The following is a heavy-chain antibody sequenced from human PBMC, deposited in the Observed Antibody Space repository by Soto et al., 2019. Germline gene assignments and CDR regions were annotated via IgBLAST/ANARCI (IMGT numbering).Heavy chain of an antibody. Sequence: GGSLRLSCAASGFTFSSYAMSWVRQAPGKGLEWVSAISGSGGSTYYADSVKGRFTISRDNSKNTLYLQMNSLRAEDTAVYYCAKVLCSGGSCYSGLGFDYWGQGTLVTVSS. CDR3: AKVLCSGGSCYSGLGFDY. J-gene: IGHJ4*02. V-gene: IGHV3-23*01. D-gene: IGHD2-15*01. CDR1: GFTFSSYA. CDR2: ISGSGGST.